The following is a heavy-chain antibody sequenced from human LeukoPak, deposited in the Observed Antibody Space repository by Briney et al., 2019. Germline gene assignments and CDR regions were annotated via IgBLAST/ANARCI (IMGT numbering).Heavy chain of an antibody. J-gene: IGHJ6*03. Sequence: GGSLRLSCAASGFTFSSYEMNWVRQAPGKGLEWVSYISSSGSTIYYADSVKGRFTISRDNAKNSLYLQMNSLRAEDTAVYYCARQQSGSSWYADYYYYMDVWGKGTTVTISS. V-gene: IGHV3-48*03. CDR2: ISSSGSTI. D-gene: IGHD6-13*01. CDR1: GFTFSSYE. CDR3: ARQQSGSSWYADYYYYMDV.